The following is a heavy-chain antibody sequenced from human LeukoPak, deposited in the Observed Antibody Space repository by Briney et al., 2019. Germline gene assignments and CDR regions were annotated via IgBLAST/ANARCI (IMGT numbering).Heavy chain of an antibody. CDR1: GGSISSSSYY. V-gene: IGHV4-39*07. Sequence: SSETLSLTCTVSGGSISSSSYYWGWIRQPPGKGLEWIGSIYYSGSTYYNPSLKSRVTISVDTSKNQFSLKLSSVTAADTAVYYCARDSSPSDYDSGDYYWANWFDPWGQGTLVTVSS. CDR3: ARDSSPSDYDSGDYYWANWFDP. D-gene: IGHD3-22*01. J-gene: IGHJ5*02. CDR2: IYYSGST.